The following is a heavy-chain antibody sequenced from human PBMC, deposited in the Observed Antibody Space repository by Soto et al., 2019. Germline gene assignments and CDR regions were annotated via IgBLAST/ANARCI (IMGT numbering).Heavy chain of an antibody. CDR1: GFTFSSYA. CDR2: ISGSGGST. CDR3: AKAQGGSYFDY. D-gene: IGHD2-15*01. J-gene: IGHJ4*02. Sequence: EVQLLESGGGLVQPGGSLRLSCAASGFTFSSYAMSWVRQAPGRGLEWVSAISGSGGSTYYADSVKGRFTISRDNSKNTVSLQMNSLRAEDTAVYYCAKAQGGSYFDYWGQGTLVTVSS. V-gene: IGHV3-23*01.